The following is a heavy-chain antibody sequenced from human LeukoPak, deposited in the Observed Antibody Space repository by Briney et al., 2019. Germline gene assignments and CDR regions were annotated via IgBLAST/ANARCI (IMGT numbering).Heavy chain of an antibody. CDR1: GGSISSHY. J-gene: IGHJ4*02. Sequence: PSETPSLTCTVSGGSISSHYWSWLRQPPGKGLEWIGYIYYSGSTNYNPSLKSRVTISVDTSKNQFSLKLSSVTAADTAVYYCARLATIPYYFDYWGQGTLVTVSS. V-gene: IGHV4-59*11. CDR2: IYYSGST. CDR3: ARLATIPYYFDY. D-gene: IGHD5-24*01.